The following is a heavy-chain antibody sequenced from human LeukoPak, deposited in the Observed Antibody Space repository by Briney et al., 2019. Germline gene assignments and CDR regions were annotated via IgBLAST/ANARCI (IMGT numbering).Heavy chain of an antibody. J-gene: IGHJ3*02. CDR2: IYPGDSDT. D-gene: IGHD2-21*02. Sequence: GESPKISCKGSGYSFTSYWIGWVRQMPGKSLEWMGIIYPGDSDTRYSPSFHGQVTVSADKSISTAYLQWSSLKASDTAMYYCARRVVVTAMDPLDAFDIWGQGTMVTVSS. CDR1: GYSFTSYW. CDR3: ARRVVVTAMDPLDAFDI. V-gene: IGHV5-51*01.